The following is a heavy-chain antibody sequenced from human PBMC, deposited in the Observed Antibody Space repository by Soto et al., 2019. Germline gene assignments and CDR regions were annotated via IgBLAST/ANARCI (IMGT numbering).Heavy chain of an antibody. CDR1: GFTFSSYS. CDR2: ISSSSSYI. V-gene: IGHV3-21*01. J-gene: IGHJ1*01. CDR3: ARDAGLGYCSGGSCYSAHFQH. Sequence: GGSLRLSCAASGFTFSSYSMNWVRQAPGKGLEWVSSISSSSSYIYYADSVKGRFTISRDNAKNSLYLQMNSLRAEDTAVYYCARDAGLGYCSGGSCYSAHFQHWGQGTLVTVSS. D-gene: IGHD2-15*01.